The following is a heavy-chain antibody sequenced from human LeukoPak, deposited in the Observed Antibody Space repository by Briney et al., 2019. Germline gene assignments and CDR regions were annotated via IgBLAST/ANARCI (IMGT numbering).Heavy chain of an antibody. V-gene: IGHV1-46*01. Sequence: GASVKVSCKASGYTFTSYYMHWVRQAPGQGLEWMGIINPSGGSTSYAQKFQGRVTMTRDMSTSTDYMELSSLRSEDTAVYYCARAGELWFGESAFDIWGQGTMVTVSS. CDR2: INPSGGST. J-gene: IGHJ3*02. CDR1: GYTFTSYY. CDR3: ARAGELWFGESAFDI. D-gene: IGHD3-10*01.